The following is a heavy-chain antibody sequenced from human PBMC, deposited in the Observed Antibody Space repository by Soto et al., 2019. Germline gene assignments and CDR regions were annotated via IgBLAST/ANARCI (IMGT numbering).Heavy chain of an antibody. J-gene: IGHJ4*02. CDR3: AKSPRGEMATD. V-gene: IGHV1-18*01. CDR2: INTYNGMT. CDR1: GYTFINYH. D-gene: IGHD5-12*01. Sequence: QVQLVQSGGEVKKPGASVTVSCKASGYTFINYHITWVRQDPGQGLEWMAWINTYNGMTDYAQRFQGRVTMTRDTSTSTAYMELRNLGSDDTAVYFCAKSPRGEMATDWGQGTLVTVSS.